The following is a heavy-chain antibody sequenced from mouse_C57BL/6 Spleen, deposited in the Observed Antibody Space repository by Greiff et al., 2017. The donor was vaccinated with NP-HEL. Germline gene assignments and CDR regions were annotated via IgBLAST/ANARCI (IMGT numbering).Heavy chain of an antibody. Sequence: EVQLVESGGGLVQPKGSLKLSCAASGFSFNTYAMNWVRQAPGKGLEWVARIRSKSNNYATYYADSVKDRFTISRDDSESMLYLQMNNLKTEDTAMYYCVRHELSGYAMDYWGQGTSVTAAS. CDR1: GFSFNTYA. CDR3: VRHELSGYAMDY. J-gene: IGHJ4*01. V-gene: IGHV10-1*01. D-gene: IGHD1-1*01. CDR2: IRSKSNNYAT.